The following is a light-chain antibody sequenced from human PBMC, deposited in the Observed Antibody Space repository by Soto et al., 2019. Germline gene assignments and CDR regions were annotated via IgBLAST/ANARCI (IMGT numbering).Light chain of an antibody. CDR3: QQGYSTPLS. Sequence: DIQMTQSPSSLSASVGDRVTITCRASQSSSSNSNWYQHKPGKAPKLLIYAASSLQSGVPSTFSGRGSGTDFTLTISSLLPEDFAPYYCQQGYSTPLSYGGGNKVEIK. V-gene: IGKV1-39*01. CDR1: QSSSSN. J-gene: IGKJ4*01. CDR2: AAS.